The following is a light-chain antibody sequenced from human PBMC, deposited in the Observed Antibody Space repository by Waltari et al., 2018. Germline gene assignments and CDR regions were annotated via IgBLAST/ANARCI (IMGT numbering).Light chain of an antibody. V-gene: IGKV1-8*01. CDR3: QQYYSDPLT. CDR2: AAS. CDR1: QHIAGY. Sequence: AIRMTQSPSSFAASTGDRVTITCRASQHIAGYLAWYQQKPGKAPKLLIYAASTLQSGVPSRFSGSGSGTDFTLTISCLQSEDFATYYCQQYYSDPLTFGGGTKVEIK. J-gene: IGKJ4*01.